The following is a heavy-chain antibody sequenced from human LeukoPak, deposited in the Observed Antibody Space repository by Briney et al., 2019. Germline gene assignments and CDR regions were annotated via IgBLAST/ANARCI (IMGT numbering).Heavy chain of an antibody. Sequence: GGSLRLSCAASGFAFNSYSMNWVRQAPGKGLEWVSSISSSSSYIYYEDSVKGRFTISRDNAKNSLSLQMSSLRADDTGVYYCAELGITMIGGVWGKGNTVTISS. CDR3: AELGITMIGGV. D-gene: IGHD3-10*02. V-gene: IGHV3-21*01. J-gene: IGHJ6*04. CDR2: ISSSSSYI. CDR1: GFAFNSYS.